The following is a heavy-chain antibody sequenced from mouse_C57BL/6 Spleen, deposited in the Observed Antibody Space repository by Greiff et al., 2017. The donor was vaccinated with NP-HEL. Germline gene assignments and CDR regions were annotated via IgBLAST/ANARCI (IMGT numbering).Heavy chain of an antibody. Sequence: QVQLKESGAELVKPGASVKISCKASGYAFSSYWMNWVKQRPGKGLEWIGQIYPGDGDTNYNGKFKGKATLTADKSSSTAYMQLSSLTSEDSAVYFCARGGYYGTAGFDYWGQGTTLTVSS. D-gene: IGHD1-1*01. V-gene: IGHV1-80*01. CDR1: GYAFSSYW. J-gene: IGHJ2*01. CDR3: ARGGYYGTAGFDY. CDR2: IYPGDGDT.